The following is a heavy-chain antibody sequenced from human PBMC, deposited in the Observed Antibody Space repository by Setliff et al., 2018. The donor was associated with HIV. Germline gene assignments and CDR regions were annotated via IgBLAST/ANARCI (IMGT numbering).Heavy chain of an antibody. CDR2: IRYDGRNK. CDR3: ARGEPTILIEPAAFFDY. D-gene: IGHD2-2*01. J-gene: IGHJ4*02. V-gene: IGHV3-30*02. Sequence: PGGSLRLSCAVSGFTFSTYGMHWVRQAPGKGLNWVTFIRYDGRNKFYADSVKGRFTISRDNSKNTLYLQMDSLTVEDTAVYYCARGEPTILIEPAAFFDYWGQGTLVTVSS. CDR1: GFTFSTYG.